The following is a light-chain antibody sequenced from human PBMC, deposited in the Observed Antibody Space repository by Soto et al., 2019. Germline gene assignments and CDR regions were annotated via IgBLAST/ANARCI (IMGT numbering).Light chain of an antibody. CDR2: DVS. CDR3: CSYAGSYTHVV. Sequence: QSVLTQPRSVSGSPGQSVTISCTGTSSDIGGYNYVSWYQQHPGKAPKLMIYDVSERPSGVPDRFSASKSGNTASLTISGLQAEDEADYYCCSYAGSYTHVVFGGGTKVTVL. V-gene: IGLV2-11*01. CDR1: SSDIGGYNY. J-gene: IGLJ2*01.